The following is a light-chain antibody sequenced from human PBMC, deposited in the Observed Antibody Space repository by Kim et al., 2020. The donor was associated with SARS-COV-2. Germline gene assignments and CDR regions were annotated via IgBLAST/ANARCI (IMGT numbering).Light chain of an antibody. CDR2: EVT. Sequence: GQSVTISCTGTSSDVGGYNYVSWYQQHPGKAPKLLIYEVTRRPSGVPDRFSGSKSGNTASLTVSGLQGEDEADYYCSSYAGSNNLVFGTGTKVTVL. J-gene: IGLJ1*01. CDR1: SSDVGGYNY. V-gene: IGLV2-8*01. CDR3: SSYAGSNNLV.